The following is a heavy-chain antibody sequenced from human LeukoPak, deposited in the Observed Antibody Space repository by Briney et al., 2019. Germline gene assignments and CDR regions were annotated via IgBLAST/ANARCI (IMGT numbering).Heavy chain of an antibody. CDR3: ARDRALAVAGPEMGHYYNGMDV. D-gene: IGHD6-19*01. Sequence: TSETLSLTCAVSGGSISSHYWSRIRQPPGKGPEWIGYLDYSGTTNYNPSLKSRVTISVDTSKNQFSLKLSSVTAADTAVYYCARDRALAVAGPEMGHYYNGMDVWGQGTTVTVSS. J-gene: IGHJ6*02. V-gene: IGHV4-59*11. CDR1: GGSISSHY. CDR2: LDYSGTT.